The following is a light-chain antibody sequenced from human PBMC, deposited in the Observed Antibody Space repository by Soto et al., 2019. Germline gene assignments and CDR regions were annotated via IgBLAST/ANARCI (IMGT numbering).Light chain of an antibody. J-gene: IGKJ1*01. Sequence: EIVLTQSPATLSLSPGERATLFCRASQSVSSYLAWYQQKPGQAPRLLIYDASNRATGIPARFSGSGSGTDFTLTISSLEPEDFAVYYCQQRSNSTWTFVQGTKVEIK. CDR2: DAS. V-gene: IGKV3-11*01. CDR3: QQRSNSTWT. CDR1: QSVSSY.